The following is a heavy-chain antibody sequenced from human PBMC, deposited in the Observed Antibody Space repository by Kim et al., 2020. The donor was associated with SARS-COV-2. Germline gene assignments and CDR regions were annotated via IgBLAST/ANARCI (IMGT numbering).Heavy chain of an antibody. Sequence: GGSLRLSCAASGLTVSDNYMSWVRQAPGKGLESVSIIYSGGSTHYVDSVKGRFTISRDTSKNMLYLQMNSLRAEDTAMYYCARSGRGGYGDHWGQGTLVTVSS. D-gene: IGHD5-12*01. V-gene: IGHV3-66*02. J-gene: IGHJ4*02. CDR1: GLTVSDNY. CDR3: ARSGRGGYGDH. CDR2: IYSGGST.